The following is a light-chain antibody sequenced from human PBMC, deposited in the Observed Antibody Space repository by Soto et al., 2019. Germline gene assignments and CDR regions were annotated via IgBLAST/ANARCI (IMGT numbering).Light chain of an antibody. J-gene: IGLJ1*01. Sequence: QSALTQPPSASGTPGQRVTISCSGSSSNVGSNTVSWYQQLPGTAPKLLIYNSNQRPSGVPDRFSGSKSGTSASLAIRGLQSEDEADYYCSAWDDSLIGFYVFGTGTKLTVL. CDR1: SSNVGSNT. V-gene: IGLV1-44*01. CDR2: NSN. CDR3: SAWDDSLIGFYV.